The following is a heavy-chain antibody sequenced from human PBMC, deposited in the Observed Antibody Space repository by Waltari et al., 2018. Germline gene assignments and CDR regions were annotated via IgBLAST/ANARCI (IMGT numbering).Heavy chain of an antibody. CDR3: ARDRGRGIYLDS. Sequence: QLQLQESGPGLVKPSGTLSLTCAVSGDSMSNTDWWSWVRQSPGKGLEWIGKVQRSGRTNYHPSFASRVTVSVDTSTNQFSLKVTSATAADTAVYFCARDRGRGIYLDSWGRGILVTVSP. CDR1: GDSMSNTDW. V-gene: IGHV4-4*02. J-gene: IGHJ4*02. CDR2: VQRSGRT. D-gene: IGHD2-15*01.